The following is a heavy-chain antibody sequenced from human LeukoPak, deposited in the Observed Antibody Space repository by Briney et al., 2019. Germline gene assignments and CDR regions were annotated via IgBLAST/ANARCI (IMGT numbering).Heavy chain of an antibody. V-gene: IGHV3-21*01. CDR2: ISSSSSYI. D-gene: IGHD5-12*01. J-gene: IGHJ4*02. Sequence: GGSLRLSCAASGFTFSSYSMNWVRQAPGKGLEWVSSISSSSSYIYYADSVKGRFTISRDNAKNSLYLQMNSLRAEDTAVYYCASEGPGYSGYDSGYWGQGTLVTVSS. CDR3: ASEGPGYSGYDSGY. CDR1: GFTFSSYS.